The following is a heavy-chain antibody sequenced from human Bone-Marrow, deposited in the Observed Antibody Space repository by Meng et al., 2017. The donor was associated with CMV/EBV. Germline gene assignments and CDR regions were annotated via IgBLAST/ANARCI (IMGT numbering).Heavy chain of an antibody. CDR3: AKGRAWFDP. CDR2: IYTSGST. Sequence: LSFPLTASCCSITSFSWSWLRQPAGKGLEWIGRIYTSGSTNYNPYLQSRITMSVDTSKNHFSLKLTSVTAADTAVYYCAKGRAWFDPWGQGTLVTVSS. V-gene: IGHV4-4*07. CDR1: CCSITSFS. J-gene: IGHJ5*02.